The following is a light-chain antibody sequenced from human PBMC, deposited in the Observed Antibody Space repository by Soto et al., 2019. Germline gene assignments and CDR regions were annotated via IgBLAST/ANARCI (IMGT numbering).Light chain of an antibody. J-gene: IGLJ1*01. Sequence: QSALTQPASVSGSPGQSITISCTGTSSDVGGYNFVSWYQQHPGKSTKLMIYDVTNRTSGVSDRFSGSKSGNTASLTISGLQAEHEAVYYCTSYTSSSTYVVGTGTKLTV. CDR3: TSYTSSSTYV. CDR2: DVT. CDR1: SSDVGGYNF. V-gene: IGLV2-14*01.